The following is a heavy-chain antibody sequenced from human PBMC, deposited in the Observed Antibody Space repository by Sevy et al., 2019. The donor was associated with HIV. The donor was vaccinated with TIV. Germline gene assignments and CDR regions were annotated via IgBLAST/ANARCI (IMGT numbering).Heavy chain of an antibody. CDR3: ARRLGRGAFDI. CDR2: IGTAGDT. CDR1: GFTFSSYD. J-gene: IGHJ3*02. V-gene: IGHV3-13*01. Sequence: GGSLRLSCAASGFTFSSYDMHWVRQATGKGLEWVSAIGTAGDTYYPGSVKGRFTISRENAKNSLYLQMNSLRAGDTAVYYCARRLGRGAFDIWGQGTMVTVSS. D-gene: IGHD3-10*01.